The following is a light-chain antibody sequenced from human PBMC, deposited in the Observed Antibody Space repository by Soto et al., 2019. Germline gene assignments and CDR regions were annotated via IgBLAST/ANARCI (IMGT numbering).Light chain of an antibody. CDR2: NDD. Sequence: QSVLTQPPSVSGAPGRRVTISCTGSTSNIGADYDVHWYQQFPGTAPKLLIYNDDQRPSGVPDRFSGSRSGTSASLVIAGLRSEDEAEYYCAGWDDSLLGPVFGGGTKVTVL. CDR3: AGWDDSLLGPV. V-gene: IGLV1-40*01. J-gene: IGLJ3*02. CDR1: TSNIGADYD.